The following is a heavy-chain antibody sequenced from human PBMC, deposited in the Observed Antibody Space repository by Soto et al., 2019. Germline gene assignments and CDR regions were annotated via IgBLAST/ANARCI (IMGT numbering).Heavy chain of an antibody. V-gene: IGHV4-4*02. CDR1: GASVSSTYW. CDR3: ARYNAASGTYYFDF. CDR2: INHRGSA. Sequence: SETLSLTCAVSGASVSSTYWWSWVRQPPGKGPEWIGEINHRGSANYNPSLKSRVTISVDISKSQFSLRLASVTAADTAVYYCARYNAASGTYYFDFWGQGALVTVSS. D-gene: IGHD6-13*01. J-gene: IGHJ4*02.